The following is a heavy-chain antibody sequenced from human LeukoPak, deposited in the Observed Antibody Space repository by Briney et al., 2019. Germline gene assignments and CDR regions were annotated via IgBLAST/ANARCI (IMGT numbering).Heavy chain of an antibody. Sequence: GGSLRLSCAASGVTFSRYWMHWVRHAPGKGLVWVSRIKNDGSRTTYADAVKGRFTISRDNSKNTLYLQMNSLRAEDTAVYYCARDNFLTVTTRKSNWFDPWGRGTLVTVSS. J-gene: IGHJ5*02. V-gene: IGHV3-74*01. D-gene: IGHD4-17*01. CDR1: GVTFSRYW. CDR2: IKNDGSRT. CDR3: ARDNFLTVTTRKSNWFDP.